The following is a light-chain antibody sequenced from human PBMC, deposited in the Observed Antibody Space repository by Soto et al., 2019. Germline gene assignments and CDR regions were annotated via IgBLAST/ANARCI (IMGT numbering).Light chain of an antibody. J-gene: IGLJ3*02. Sequence: QAVVTQEPSLTVSPGGTVTLTCASSTGAVTSDYYANWFQQKPGQVPTTLIYSTNNRHSWTPARFSGSLLGGKAALTLSGVQPDDEDDYYCLLYGDDTWVFGGGTKVTVL. V-gene: IGLV7-43*01. CDR3: LLYGDDTWV. CDR1: TGAVTSDYY. CDR2: STN.